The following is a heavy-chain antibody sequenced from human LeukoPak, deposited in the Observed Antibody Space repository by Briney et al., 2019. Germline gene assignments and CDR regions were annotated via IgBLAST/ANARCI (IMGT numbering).Heavy chain of an antibody. CDR3: AKGSAVGGVDY. V-gene: IGHV3-9*01. CDR2: ISWNSGSI. Sequence: GRSLTLSCAASGFSFDDYTMHWGRQAPGKGLEWVSGISWNSGSIGYADSVKGRFTISRDNAKNSLYLQMNSLRAEDTALYYCAKGSAVGGVDYWGQGSLVSVSS. D-gene: IGHD3-16*01. J-gene: IGHJ4*02. CDR1: GFSFDDYT.